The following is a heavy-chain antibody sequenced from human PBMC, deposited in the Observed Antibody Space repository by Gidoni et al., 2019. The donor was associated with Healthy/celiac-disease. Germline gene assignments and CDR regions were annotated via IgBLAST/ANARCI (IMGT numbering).Heavy chain of an antibody. CDR2: IRSKAYGGTT. J-gene: IGHJ5*02. V-gene: IGHV3-49*04. D-gene: IGHD3-22*01. Sequence: EVQLVEYGGGVVKPGRSLRLSCTASGFTWGEYAMSGVRQAPGKGLEWVGFIRSKAYGGTTEYAASVKGRFTISRDDSKSIAYLQMNSLKTEDTAVYYCTRGSLEDYYVSSGSGWFDPWGQGTLVTVSS. CDR3: TRGSLEDYYVSSGSGWFDP. CDR1: GFTWGEYA.